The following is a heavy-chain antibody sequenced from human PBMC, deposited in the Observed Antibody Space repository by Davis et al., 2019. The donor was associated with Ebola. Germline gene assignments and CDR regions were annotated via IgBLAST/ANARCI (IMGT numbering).Heavy chain of an antibody. V-gene: IGHV3-48*03. CDR3: ARGRTVTNYVDY. Sequence: GESLKISCAASGFTFSSYEMNWARQAPGKGLEWVSYISSSGSTIYYADSVKGRFTISRDNAKNSLYLQMNSLRAEDTAVFYCARGRTVTNYVDYWGPGILVTVSS. D-gene: IGHD4-17*01. CDR1: GFTFSSYE. J-gene: IGHJ4*02. CDR2: ISSSGSTI.